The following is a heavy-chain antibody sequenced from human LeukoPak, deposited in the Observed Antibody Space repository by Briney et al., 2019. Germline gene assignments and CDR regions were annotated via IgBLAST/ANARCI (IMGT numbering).Heavy chain of an antibody. V-gene: IGHV1-18*01. D-gene: IGHD3-22*01. J-gene: IGHJ6*03. CDR2: ISAYNGNT. CDR1: GYTFTSYG. CDR3: ARAYYYDSSGYYLYYYMDV. Sequence: ASVKVSCKASGYTFTSYGISWVRQAPGQGLEWMGWISAYNGNTNYAQKLQGRVTLTTDTSTSTAYMELRSLRSDDTAVYYCARAYYYDSSGYYLYYYMDVWGKGTTVTVSS.